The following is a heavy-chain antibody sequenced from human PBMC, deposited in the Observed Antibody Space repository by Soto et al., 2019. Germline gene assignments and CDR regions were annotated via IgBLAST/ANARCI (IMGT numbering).Heavy chain of an antibody. Sequence: SVKVSCKASGGTFSSYRINWVRQAPGQGLEWMGGIVPIYRTADSAQEFQGRVTITADESARTAYMELRSLKSRDTAVYYCVRDSGAKLSSSWGQGTLVTVS. J-gene: IGHJ4*02. CDR1: GGTFSSYR. CDR2: IVPIYRTA. V-gene: IGHV1-69*13. CDR3: VRDSGAKLSSS. D-gene: IGHD6-13*01.